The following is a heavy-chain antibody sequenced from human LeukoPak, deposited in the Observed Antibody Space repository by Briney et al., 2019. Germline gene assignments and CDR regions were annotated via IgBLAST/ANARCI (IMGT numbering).Heavy chain of an antibody. D-gene: IGHD6-13*01. Sequence: GGSLRLSCAASGFTFDDYAMHWVRQAPGEGLEWVSGISWNSGSISYADSVKGRFTISRDNSKSTLYLQMNSLRAEDTALYYCAKDRRIAAAGTNYFDYWGQGILVTVSS. J-gene: IGHJ4*02. CDR2: ISWNSGSI. V-gene: IGHV3-9*01. CDR3: AKDRRIAAAGTNYFDY. CDR1: GFTFDDYA.